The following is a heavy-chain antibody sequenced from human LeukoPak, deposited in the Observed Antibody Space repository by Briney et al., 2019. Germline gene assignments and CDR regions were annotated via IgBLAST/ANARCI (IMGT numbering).Heavy chain of an antibody. CDR3: ATSQKPVRFLEWSD. D-gene: IGHD3-3*01. CDR2: ISYDGSNK. CDR1: EFTFSTYA. Sequence: GSLRLSCAASEFTFSTYAMHGVRKAPDKGLGWVAVISYDGSNKYYAGSVMGRFTISRDNSKNTLYLQMNSLRADGTAVYYCATSQKPVRFLEWSDWGQGTLVTVSS. V-gene: IGHV3-30*07. J-gene: IGHJ4*02.